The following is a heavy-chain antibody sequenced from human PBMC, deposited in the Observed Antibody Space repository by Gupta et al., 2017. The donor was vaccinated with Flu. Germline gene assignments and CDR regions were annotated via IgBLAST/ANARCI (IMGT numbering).Heavy chain of an antibody. V-gene: IGHV3-48*01. J-gene: IGHJ4*02. CDR3: ARDFYDGSGYPSY. D-gene: IGHD3-22*01. CDR1: GFTSSRYS. Sequence: EVQLVESGGGLVQPGGSLRLSCEASGFTSSRYSMHWVRQAPGRRPEWVSYISPTSDTIYYADSVKGRFTISRDNADNSVFLQVNSLRAEDTAVYYCARDFYDGSGYPSYWGQGTLVTVSS. CDR2: ISPTSDTI.